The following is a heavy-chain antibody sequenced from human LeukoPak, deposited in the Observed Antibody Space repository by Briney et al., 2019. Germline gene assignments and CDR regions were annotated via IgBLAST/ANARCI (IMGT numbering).Heavy chain of an antibody. J-gene: IGHJ3*01. D-gene: IGHD1-26*01. V-gene: IGHV4-38-2*01. CDR1: GYSISSGYY. Sequence: SETLSLTCAVSGYSISSGYYWGWIRQPPGKGLEWIGSIYHSGSTYYNPSLKSRVTISVDTSKNQFSLKLSSVTAADTAVYYCAGQRLGVGVPSWGQGTMVTVSS. CDR3: AGQRLGVGVPS. CDR2: IYHSGST.